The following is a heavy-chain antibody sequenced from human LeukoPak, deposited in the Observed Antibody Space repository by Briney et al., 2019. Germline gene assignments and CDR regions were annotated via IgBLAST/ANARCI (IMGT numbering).Heavy chain of an antibody. J-gene: IGHJ4*02. CDR2: IKSKSDGGTT. CDR3: STDAGYSSRWYNY. V-gene: IGHV3-15*01. CDR1: RSTFSTAY. Sequence: GRSLRLSCAASRSTFSTAYMSCVRHPPGKGMEWIGRIKSKSDGGTTDYAAPVKGRFIISRDDSKNTLYVQMDGLKTEYTAVYYCSTDAGYSSRWYNYWGQGILVTVSA. D-gene: IGHD6-13*01.